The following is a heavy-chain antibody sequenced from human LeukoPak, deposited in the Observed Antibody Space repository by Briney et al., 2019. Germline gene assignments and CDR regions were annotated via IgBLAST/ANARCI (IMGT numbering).Heavy chain of an antibody. J-gene: IGHJ3*02. CDR1: GYTFTSYY. CDR2: INPSGGST. D-gene: IGHD3-22*01. CDR3: AREGYYYDSSGYSPGGAFDI. V-gene: IGHV1-46*01. Sequence: ASVKVSCKASGYTFTSYYMHWVRQAPGQGLEWMGIINPSGGSTSYAQKFQGRVTMTRDTSTSTVYMELSSLRSEDTAVYYCAREGYYYDSSGYSPGGAFDIWGQGTMVTVSS.